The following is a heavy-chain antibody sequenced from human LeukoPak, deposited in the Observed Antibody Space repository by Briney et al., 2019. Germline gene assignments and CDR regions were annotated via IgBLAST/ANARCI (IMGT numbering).Heavy chain of an antibody. D-gene: IGHD1-26*01. Sequence: GGSLRLSCAASGFTFSNYWMHWVRQVPGKGLVWVSRINSDGSSTSYADSVKGRFTISRDNAKNTLYLQMNSLRAEDTAVYYCATIVGAPKFDYWGQGTLVTVSS. CDR3: ATIVGAPKFDY. V-gene: IGHV3-74*01. CDR1: GFTFSNYW. J-gene: IGHJ4*02. CDR2: INSDGSST.